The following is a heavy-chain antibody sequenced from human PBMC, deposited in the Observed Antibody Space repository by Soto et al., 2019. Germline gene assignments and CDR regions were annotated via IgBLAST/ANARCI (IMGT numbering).Heavy chain of an antibody. V-gene: IGHV3-23*01. Sequence: LRLSCVASGFTFSSYAMSWVRQVPGKGLEWVSTISDAAGSAYYVDSVKGRFTISRDNSKKTLYLQMNSLRAEDSAVYYCARPYGGKIGDAPDLWGPGTMVTVSS. CDR2: ISDAAGSA. D-gene: IGHD4-17*01. CDR1: GFTFSSYA. J-gene: IGHJ3*01. CDR3: ARPYGGKIGDAPDL.